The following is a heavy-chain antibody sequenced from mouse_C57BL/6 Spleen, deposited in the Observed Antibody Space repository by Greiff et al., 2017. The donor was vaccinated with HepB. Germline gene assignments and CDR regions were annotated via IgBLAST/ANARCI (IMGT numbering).Heavy chain of an antibody. Sequence: DVQLQESGGGLVKPGGSLKLSCAASGFTFSDYGMHWVRQAPEKGLEWVAYISSGSSTIYYADTVKGRFTISRDNAKNTLFLQMTSLRSEDTAMYYCARERVGTPFDYWGQGTTLTVSS. J-gene: IGHJ2*01. CDR1: GFTFSDYG. CDR2: ISSGSSTI. CDR3: ARERVGTPFDY. V-gene: IGHV5-17*01. D-gene: IGHD1-1*02.